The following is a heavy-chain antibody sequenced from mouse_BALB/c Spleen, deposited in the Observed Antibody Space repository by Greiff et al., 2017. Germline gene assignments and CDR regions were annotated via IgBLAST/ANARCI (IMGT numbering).Heavy chain of an antibody. CDR2: IWSGGST. CDR3: ARNHYYAMDY. V-gene: IGHV2-4-1*01. CDR1: GFSLTSYG. Sequence: QVQLQQSGPGLVQPSQSLSITCTVSGFSLTSYGVHWVRQSPGKGLEWLGVIWSGGSTDYNAAFISRLSISKDNSKSQVFFKMNSLQADDTAIYYCARNHYYAMDYWGQGTSGTVSS. J-gene: IGHJ4*01.